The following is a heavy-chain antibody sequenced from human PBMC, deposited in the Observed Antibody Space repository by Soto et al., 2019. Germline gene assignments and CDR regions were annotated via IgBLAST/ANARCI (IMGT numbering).Heavy chain of an antibody. V-gene: IGHV4-59*01. CDR1: GGSISSYY. D-gene: IGHD2-15*01. CDR3: ARVGGYCSGGSCYSGDYYYYYGMDV. J-gene: IGHJ6*02. CDR2: IYYSGST. Sequence: SETLSLTCTVSGGSISSYYWSWIRQPPGKGLEWIGYIYYSGSTNYNPSLKSRVTISVDTSENQFSLKLSSVTAADTAVYYCARVGGYCSGGSCYSGDYYYYYGMDVWGQGTTVTVSS.